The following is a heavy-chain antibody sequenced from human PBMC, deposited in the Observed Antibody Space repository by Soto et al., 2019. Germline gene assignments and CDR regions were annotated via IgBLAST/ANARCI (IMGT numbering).Heavy chain of an antibody. Sequence: SETLSLTCTVSGGSISSYYWSWIRQPPGKGLEWIGYIYYSGSTNYNPSLKSRVTISVDTSKNQFSLKLSSVTAADTAVYYCARAIDSYDILTGYTYYFDYWDQGTLVTVSS. D-gene: IGHD3-9*01. CDR3: ARAIDSYDILTGYTYYFDY. CDR2: IYYSGST. CDR1: GGSISSYY. J-gene: IGHJ4*02. V-gene: IGHV4-59*01.